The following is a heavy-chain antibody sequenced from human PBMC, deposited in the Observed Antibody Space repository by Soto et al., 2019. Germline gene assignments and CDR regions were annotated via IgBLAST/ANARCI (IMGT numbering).Heavy chain of an antibody. CDR3: ATESSSRFYSDGMDV. D-gene: IGHD2-2*01. Sequence: EVQLLESGGGLVQPGGSLRLSCVVSGLTFSSYPMSWFRQSPGKGLEWVSGVSDTGDTTYYADSVKGRFTVSRDNSRNTIYLQMNSLRSEDTAVYFCATESSSRFYSDGMDVWGQGTPVTVSS. V-gene: IGHV3-23*01. CDR1: GLTFSSYP. CDR2: VSDTGDTT. J-gene: IGHJ6*02.